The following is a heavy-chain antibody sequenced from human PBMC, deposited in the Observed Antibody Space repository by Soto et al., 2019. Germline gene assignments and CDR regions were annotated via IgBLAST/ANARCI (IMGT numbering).Heavy chain of an antibody. CDR1: GFTFDDYA. CDR3: AKVHPRYSSGWYVNYFDY. J-gene: IGHJ4*02. D-gene: IGHD6-19*01. Sequence: SLRLSCAASGFTFDDYAMHWVRQAPGKGLEWVSGISWNSGSIGYADSVKGRFTISRDNAKNSLYLQMNSLRAEDTALYYCAKVHPRYSSGWYVNYFDYWGQGTLVTVSS. V-gene: IGHV3-9*01. CDR2: ISWNSGSI.